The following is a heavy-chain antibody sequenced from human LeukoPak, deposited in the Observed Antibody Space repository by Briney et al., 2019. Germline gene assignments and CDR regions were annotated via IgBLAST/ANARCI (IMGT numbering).Heavy chain of an antibody. V-gene: IGHV4-59*01. J-gene: IGHJ4*02. Sequence: SETLSLTCTVSGGSISSYYWSWIRQPPGKGLEWIGYIYYSGSTNYNPSLKSRVTISVDTSKNQFSLKLSSVTAADTAVYYCARDRSPPPRFDYWGQGTLVTVSS. CDR2: IYYSGST. D-gene: IGHD2-15*01. CDR1: GGSISSYY. CDR3: ARDRSPPPRFDY.